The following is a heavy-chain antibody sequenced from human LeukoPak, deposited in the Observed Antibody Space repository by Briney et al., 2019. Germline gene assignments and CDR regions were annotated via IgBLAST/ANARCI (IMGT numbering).Heavy chain of an antibody. CDR1: GFTSSDHY. CDR2: TRNKANSYTT. Sequence: GGSLRLSCAASGFTSSDHYMDWVRQAPGKGLEWVGRTRNKANSYTTEYAASVKGRFTISRGDSKNSLYLQMNSLKTEDTAVYYCARGRDYFDYWGQGTLVTVSS. CDR3: ARGRDYFDY. V-gene: IGHV3-72*01. J-gene: IGHJ4*02.